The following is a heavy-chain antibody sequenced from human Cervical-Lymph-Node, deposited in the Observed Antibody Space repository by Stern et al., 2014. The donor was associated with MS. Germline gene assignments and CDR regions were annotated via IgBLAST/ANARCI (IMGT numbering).Heavy chain of an antibody. J-gene: IGHJ4*02. CDR3: ARVHYGSGSSVDY. D-gene: IGHD3-10*01. CDR2: ISSSSSYI. V-gene: IGHV3-21*01. Sequence: EVQLEESGGGLVKPGGSLRLSCAASGFTFSSYSMNWVRQAPGKGLEWVSSISSSSSYIYYADSVKGRFTISRDNAKNSLYLQMNSLRAEDTAVYYCARVHYGSGSSVDYWGQGTLVTVSS. CDR1: GFTFSSYS.